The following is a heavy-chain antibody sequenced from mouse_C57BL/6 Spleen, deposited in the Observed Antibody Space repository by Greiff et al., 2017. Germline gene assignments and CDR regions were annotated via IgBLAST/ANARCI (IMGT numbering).Heavy chain of an antibody. CDR2: INPSSGYT. CDR1: GYTFTSYW. Sequence: QVQLKESGAELAKPGASVKLSCKASGYTFTSYWMHWVKQRPGQGLEWIGYINPSSGYTKYNQKFKDKATLTADKSSSTAYMQLSSLTYEDSAVYYCARSGYSNYDAMDYWGQGTSVTVSS. V-gene: IGHV1-7*01. J-gene: IGHJ4*01. D-gene: IGHD2-5*01. CDR3: ARSGYSNYDAMDY.